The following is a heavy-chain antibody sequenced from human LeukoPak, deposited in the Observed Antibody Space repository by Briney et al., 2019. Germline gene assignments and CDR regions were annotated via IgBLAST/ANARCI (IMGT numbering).Heavy chain of an antibody. D-gene: IGHD1-26*01. J-gene: IGHJ5*02. Sequence: GASVKVSCKASGYIFTTYFIHWVRQAPGQGLEWMGWINPNNGDTNYVQKFQGRVTMTRDTSISTAYMELIGLRSDDTAVYYCAGPWDQVGFDPWGQGTLVSVSS. V-gene: IGHV1-2*02. CDR1: GYIFTTYF. CDR2: INPNNGDT. CDR3: AGPWDQVGFDP.